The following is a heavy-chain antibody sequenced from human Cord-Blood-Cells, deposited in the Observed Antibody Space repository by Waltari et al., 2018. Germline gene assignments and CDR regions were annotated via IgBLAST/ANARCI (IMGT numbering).Heavy chain of an antibody. J-gene: IGHJ5*02. CDR2: INHSGST. CDR1: GGSFSGYY. D-gene: IGHD6-13*01. V-gene: IGHV4-34*01. Sequence: QVQLQQWGAGLLKPSETLSLTCAVYGGSFSGYYWSWIRQPPGKGLEWIGEINHSGSTNYNPSLKSGVTISVDTSKNQFSLKLSSVTAADTAVYYCARQDSSSWYNWFDPWGQGTLVTVSS. CDR3: ARQDSSSWYNWFDP.